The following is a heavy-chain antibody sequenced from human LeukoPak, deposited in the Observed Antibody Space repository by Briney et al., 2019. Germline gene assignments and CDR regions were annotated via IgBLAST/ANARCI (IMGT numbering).Heavy chain of an antibody. Sequence: SETLSLTCPVSDGSINDYWSWIRQPPGKGLDWIGYMYSGGTTNYSPSLKSRVTISEDMSKNQFSLKLTSVTAADTAVYYCARHSGHSSTNDAFDIWGQGTMVIVSS. CDR3: ARHSGHSSTNDAFDI. CDR1: DGSINDY. V-gene: IGHV4-59*01. D-gene: IGHD6-13*01. J-gene: IGHJ3*02. CDR2: MYSGGTT.